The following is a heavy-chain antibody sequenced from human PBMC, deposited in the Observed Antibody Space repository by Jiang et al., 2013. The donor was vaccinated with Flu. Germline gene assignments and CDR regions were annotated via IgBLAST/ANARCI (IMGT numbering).Heavy chain of an antibody. J-gene: IGHJ4*02. CDR3: AGGSGWITDS. D-gene: IGHD6-19*01. Sequence: NIKRDGSEENYVDSVKGRFTISRDNAKNSVYLQMNSLRADDTAVYYCAGGSGWITDSWGQGTLVTVSS. V-gene: IGHV3-7*01. CDR2: IKRDGSEE.